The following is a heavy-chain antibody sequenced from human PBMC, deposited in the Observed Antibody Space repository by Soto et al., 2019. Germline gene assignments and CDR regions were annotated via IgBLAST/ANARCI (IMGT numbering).Heavy chain of an antibody. D-gene: IGHD6-13*01. CDR2: ISYDGSNK. V-gene: IGHV3-30-3*01. CDR3: ARQQLVHNWFAP. Sequence: QVQLVESGGGVVQPGRSLRLSCAASGFTFSSYAMHWGRQAPGKGLEWVAVISYDGSNKYYADSVKGRFTISRDNSKNTLYLQMNSLSGEDTAVYYCARQQLVHNWFAPWGQGTLVTDS. J-gene: IGHJ5*02. CDR1: GFTFSSYA.